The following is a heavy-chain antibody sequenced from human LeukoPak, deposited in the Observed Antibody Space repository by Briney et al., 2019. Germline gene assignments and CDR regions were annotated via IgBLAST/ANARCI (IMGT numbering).Heavy chain of an antibody. Sequence: SETLSLTCTVSGGSISNYYWSWIRQPPGKGLEWIGYIYYTGSTNYNPSLKSRVTISVDTSKKQFSLKLSSVTAADTAVYYCARQGIVGATVDYWGQGTLVTVSS. J-gene: IGHJ4*02. V-gene: IGHV4-59*08. CDR2: IYYTGST. D-gene: IGHD1-26*01. CDR1: GGSISNYY. CDR3: ARQGIVGATVDY.